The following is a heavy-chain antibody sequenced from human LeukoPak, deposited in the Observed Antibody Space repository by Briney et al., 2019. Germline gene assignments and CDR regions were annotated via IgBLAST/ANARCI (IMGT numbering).Heavy chain of an antibody. J-gene: IGHJ4*02. CDR2: IYSGGST. CDR3: ARSGEAGTFDY. Sequence: PGRSLRLSCAASGFTFSRYAMHWVRQAPGKGLEWVSVIYSGGSTYYADSVKGRFTISRDNSKNTLYLQMNSLRGEDTAVYYCARSGEAGTFDYWGQGTLVTVSS. V-gene: IGHV3-66*01. D-gene: IGHD6-13*01. CDR1: GFTFSRYA.